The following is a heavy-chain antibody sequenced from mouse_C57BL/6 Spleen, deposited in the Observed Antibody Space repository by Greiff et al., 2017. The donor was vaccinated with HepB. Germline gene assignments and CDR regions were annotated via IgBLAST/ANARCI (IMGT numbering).Heavy chain of an antibody. Sequence: VQLQQSGTVLARPGASVKMSCKTSGYTFTSYWMHWVKQRPGQGLEWIGAIYPGNSDTSYNQKFKGKAKLTAVTSASTAYMELSSLTNEDSAVYYCTKPYSNYGYFDVWGTGTTVTVSS. D-gene: IGHD2-5*01. V-gene: IGHV1-5*01. CDR3: TKPYSNYGYFDV. J-gene: IGHJ1*03. CDR2: IYPGNSDT. CDR1: GYTFTSYW.